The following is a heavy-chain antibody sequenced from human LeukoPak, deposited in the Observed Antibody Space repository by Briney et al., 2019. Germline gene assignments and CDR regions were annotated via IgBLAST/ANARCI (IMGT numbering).Heavy chain of an antibody. Sequence: SETLSLTCTVPGGSISSSSYYWGWIRQPPGKGLEWIGSIYYSGSTYYNPSLKSRVTISVDTSKNQFSLKLSSVTAADTAVYYCARRYSSSSPLDYWGQGTLVTVSS. CDR2: IYYSGST. D-gene: IGHD6-6*01. CDR1: GGSISSSSYY. J-gene: IGHJ4*02. V-gene: IGHV4-39*01. CDR3: ARRYSSSSPLDY.